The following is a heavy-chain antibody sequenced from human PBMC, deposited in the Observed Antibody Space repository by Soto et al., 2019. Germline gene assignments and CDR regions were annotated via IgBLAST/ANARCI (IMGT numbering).Heavy chain of an antibody. CDR2: ISAYNGNI. V-gene: IGHV1-18*01. D-gene: IGHD6-19*01. Sequence: RWACQAPGQGLEWMGWISAYNGNIKYAQKLQGRVTMTTDTSTSTAYMELRSLRSDDTAVYYCARDLAVGLVDYWGQGTLVTVSS. J-gene: IGHJ4*02. CDR3: ARDLAVGLVDY.